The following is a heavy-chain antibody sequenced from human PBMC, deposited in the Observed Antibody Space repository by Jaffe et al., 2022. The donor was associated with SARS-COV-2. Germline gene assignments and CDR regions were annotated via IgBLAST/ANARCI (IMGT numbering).Heavy chain of an antibody. CDR2: ISSSSSYI. CDR3: ATIQYSSSKSWSIFDY. V-gene: IGHV3-21*01. J-gene: IGHJ4*02. CDR1: GFTFSSYS. Sequence: EVQLVESGGGLVKPGGSLRLSCAASGFTFSSYSMNWVRQAPGKGLEWVSSISSSSSYIYYADSVKGRFTISRDNAKNSLYLQMNSLRAEDTAVYYCATIQYSSSKSWSIFDYWGQGTLVTVSS. D-gene: IGHD6-6*01.